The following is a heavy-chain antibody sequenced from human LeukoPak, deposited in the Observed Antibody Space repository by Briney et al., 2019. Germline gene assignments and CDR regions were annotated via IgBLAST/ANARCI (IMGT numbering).Heavy chain of an antibody. J-gene: IGHJ4*02. CDR1: GDSISSYY. CDR3: ARDGQGSFNY. CDR2: IYDSGST. V-gene: IGHV4-59*12. Sequence: SETLSLTCTVSGDSISSYYWSWIRQPPGKGLEWIGYIYDSGSTNYNPSLKSRVTISVDTSKNQFSLKLSSVTAADTAVYYCARDGQGSFNYWGQGTLVTVSS.